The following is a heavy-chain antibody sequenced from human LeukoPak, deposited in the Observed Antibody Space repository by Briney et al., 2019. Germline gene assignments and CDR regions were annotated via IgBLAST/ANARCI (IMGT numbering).Heavy chain of an antibody. CDR2: ISTSSSTI. CDR3: TRDGIHYYGLGTAFDI. V-gene: IGHV3-48*04. Sequence: GESLRLSCAASGFTFSSYSMNWVRQAPGKGLEWVSYISTSSSTIHYADSVKGRFTISRDNAKSSLYLQMNSLRAEDTAVYYCTRDGIHYYGLGTAFDIWGQGTMVTVSS. D-gene: IGHD3-10*01. J-gene: IGHJ3*02. CDR1: GFTFSSYS.